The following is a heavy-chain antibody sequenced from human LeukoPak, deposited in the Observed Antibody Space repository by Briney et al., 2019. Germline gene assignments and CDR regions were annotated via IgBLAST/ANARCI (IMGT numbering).Heavy chain of an antibody. J-gene: IGHJ4*02. CDR1: GFTFGDYA. CDR2: IRSKAYGETP. CDR3: ARVGAWGYCSGGTCYSDY. V-gene: IGHV3-49*04. D-gene: IGHD2-15*01. Sequence: GGSLRLSCTASGFTFGDYAVNWVRQAPGKGLEWVGFIRSKAYGETPEYAASVEGRFTISRDDSKSIAYLQMNSLKTEDTAVYYCARVGAWGYCSGGTCYSDYWGQGTLVTVSS.